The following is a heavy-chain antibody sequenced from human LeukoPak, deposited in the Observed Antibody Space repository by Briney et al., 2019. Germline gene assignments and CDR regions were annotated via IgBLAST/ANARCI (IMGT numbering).Heavy chain of an antibody. CDR2: IIPIFGTA. CDR3: ARSGLGYYYYYGMDV. J-gene: IGHJ6*02. Sequence: ASVKDSCKASGGTFSSYAISWVRQAPGQGLEWMGGIIPIFGTANYAQKFQGRVTITADESTSTAYMELSSLRSEDTAVYYCARSGLGYYYYYGMDVWGQGTTVTVSS. V-gene: IGHV1-69*13. D-gene: IGHD1-1*01. CDR1: GGTFSSYA.